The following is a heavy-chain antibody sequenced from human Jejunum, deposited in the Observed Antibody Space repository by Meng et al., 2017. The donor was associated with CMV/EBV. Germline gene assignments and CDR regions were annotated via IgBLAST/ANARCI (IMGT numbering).Heavy chain of an antibody. Sequence: GLTFSTYSMNWVRQAPGKGLEWVSIIYGSGSTTIYAASVQGRFTISRDNSRNVVYLQMNSLRADDSGIYYCVKDRTPDGLFEFDFWGQGAPVTVSS. V-gene: IGHV3-23*03. CDR3: VKDRTPDGLFEFDF. D-gene: IGHD1-14*01. CDR1: GLTFSTYS. CDR2: IYGSGSTT. J-gene: IGHJ4*02.